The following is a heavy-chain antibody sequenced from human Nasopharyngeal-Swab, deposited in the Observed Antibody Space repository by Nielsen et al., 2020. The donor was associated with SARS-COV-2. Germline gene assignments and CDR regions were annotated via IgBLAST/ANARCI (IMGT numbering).Heavy chain of an antibody. CDR1: GFTFSSYG. D-gene: IGHD6-19*01. V-gene: IGHV3-33*01. Sequence: GESLKISCAASGFTFSSYGMHWVRQAPGKGLEWVAVIWYDGSNKYYADSVKGRSTISRDNSKNTLYLQMNSLRAEDTAVYYCARDKERAGYSSGWYGLGGQGTLVTVSS. J-gene: IGHJ4*02. CDR2: IWYDGSNK. CDR3: ARDKERAGYSSGWYGL.